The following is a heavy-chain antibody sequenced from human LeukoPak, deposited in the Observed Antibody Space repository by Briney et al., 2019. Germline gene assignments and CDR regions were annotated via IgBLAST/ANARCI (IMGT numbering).Heavy chain of an antibody. J-gene: IGHJ4*02. CDR3: ARDESNRFKDYYDSNRW. V-gene: IGHV3-21*01. Sequence: PGGSLRLSCAASGFTFSSYSMNWVRQAPGKGLEWVSSISSSSGYIYYADSVKGRFTISRDNAKNSLYLQMNSLRAEDTAVYYCARDESNRFKDYYDSNRWWGQGTLVTVSS. CDR1: GFTFSSYS. CDR2: ISSSSGYI. D-gene: IGHD3-22*01.